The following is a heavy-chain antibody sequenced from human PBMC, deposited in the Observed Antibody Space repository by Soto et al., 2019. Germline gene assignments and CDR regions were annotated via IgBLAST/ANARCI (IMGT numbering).Heavy chain of an antibody. V-gene: IGHV4-34*01. J-gene: IGHJ4*02. Sequence: QVQLQQWGAGLLKPSETLSLTCAVYGGSFSGYYWSWIRQPPGKGLEWIGEINHSGSTNYNPSLKNRVTISVDTFKNQFSLKLSSVTAADTAVYYCARGRGRSGWYGYWGQGTLVTVSS. CDR3: ARGRGRSGWYGY. CDR1: GGSFSGYY. CDR2: INHSGST. D-gene: IGHD6-19*01.